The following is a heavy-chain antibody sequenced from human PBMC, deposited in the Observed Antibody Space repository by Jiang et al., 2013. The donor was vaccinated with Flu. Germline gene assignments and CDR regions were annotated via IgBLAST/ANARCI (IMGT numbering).Heavy chain of an antibody. CDR1: YSFTSYW. Sequence: YSFTSYWFGWVRQMPGKGLEWMGIIYPGDSDTRYSPSFQGQVTISADKSISTAYLQWSSLKASDTAMYYCARADHYYGSGSADFDYWGQGTLVTVSS. CDR3: ARADHYYGSGSADFDY. CDR2: IYPGDSDT. J-gene: IGHJ4*02. D-gene: IGHD3-10*01. V-gene: IGHV5-51*01.